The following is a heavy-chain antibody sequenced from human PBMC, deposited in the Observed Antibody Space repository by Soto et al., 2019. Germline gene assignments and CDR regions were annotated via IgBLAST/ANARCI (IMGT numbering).Heavy chain of an antibody. CDR3: ARAPYP. V-gene: IGHV4-30-2*01. Sequence: TLSLTCAVSCGSITSGGYSWSWIRQPPGKAXEWIGXIYHTGRTYYXXSLKSRVTTSVDRSKNQFSLKLSSVNAADTAVYYCARAPYPWGKGTMVTVYS. CDR2: IYHTGRT. CDR1: CGSITSGGYS. J-gene: IGHJ5*02.